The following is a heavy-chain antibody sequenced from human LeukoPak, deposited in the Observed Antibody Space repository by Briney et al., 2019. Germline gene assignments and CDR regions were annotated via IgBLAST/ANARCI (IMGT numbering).Heavy chain of an antibody. CDR1: GGSFSGYY. Sequence: SETLSLTCAVYGGSFSGYYWSWIRQPPGKGLEWIGEINHSGSTYYNPSLKSRVTISVDTSKNQFSLKLSSVTAADTAVYYCARDGPRDSSGYGYWGQGTLVTVSS. V-gene: IGHV4-34*01. CDR2: INHSGST. J-gene: IGHJ4*02. CDR3: ARDGPRDSSGYGY. D-gene: IGHD3-22*01.